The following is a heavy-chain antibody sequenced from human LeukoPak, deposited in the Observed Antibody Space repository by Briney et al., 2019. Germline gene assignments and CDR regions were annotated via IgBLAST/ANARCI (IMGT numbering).Heavy chain of an antibody. V-gene: IGHV3-66*01. CDR3: ARANSPHYYGSGRYYFDY. D-gene: IGHD3-10*01. J-gene: IGHJ4*02. Sequence: GGSLRLSCAASGFTVSGNYMSWVRQAPGKGLEWVSVIYSGGSTYYADSVKGRFTISRDNSKNTLYLQMNSLRTEDTAVYYCARANSPHYYGSGRYYFDYWGQGTLVTVSS. CDR1: GFTVSGNY. CDR2: IYSGGST.